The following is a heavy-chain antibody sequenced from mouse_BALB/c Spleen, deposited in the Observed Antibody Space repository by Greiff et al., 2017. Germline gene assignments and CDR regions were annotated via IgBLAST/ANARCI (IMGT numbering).Heavy chain of an antibody. CDR3: ARGEDDGPYYFDY. CDR2: IYPGDGDT. D-gene: IGHD1-1*01. J-gene: IGHJ2*01. V-gene: IGHV1-82*01. CDR1: GYAFSSSW. Sequence: QVQLQQSGPELVKPGASVKISCKASGYAFSSSWMNWVKQRPGQGLEWIGRIYPGDGDTNYNGKFKGKATLTADKSSSTAYMQLSSLTSVDSAVYFGARGEDDGPYYFDYWGQGTTLTVSA.